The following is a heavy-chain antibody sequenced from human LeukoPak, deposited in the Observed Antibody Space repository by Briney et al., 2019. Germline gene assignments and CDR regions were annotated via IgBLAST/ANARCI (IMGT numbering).Heavy chain of an antibody. V-gene: IGHV3-48*01. Sequence: GGSLRLSCAASGFTFSSYSMNWVRQTPGKGLEWISYISSTSSTIYFADSVKGRFTISRDNAKNSLYLQMNSLRAEDSAVYYCAAIRIGYWGRGTLVTVSS. CDR2: ISSTSSTI. D-gene: IGHD5-24*01. CDR1: GFTFSSYS. J-gene: IGHJ4*02. CDR3: AAIRIGY.